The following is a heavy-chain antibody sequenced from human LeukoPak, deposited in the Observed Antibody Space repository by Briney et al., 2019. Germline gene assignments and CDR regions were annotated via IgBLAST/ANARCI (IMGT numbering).Heavy chain of an antibody. Sequence: GGSLRLSCAASGFTFSSYEMNWVRQAPGKGLEWVSYISSSGSTIYYADSVKGRFTISRDNAKNSLYLQMSSLRAGDTAVYYCARDYKDTALDYWGQGTLFTVPS. CDR2: ISSSGSTI. J-gene: IGHJ4*02. CDR1: GFTFSSYE. V-gene: IGHV3-48*03. D-gene: IGHD5-18*01. CDR3: ARDYKDTALDY.